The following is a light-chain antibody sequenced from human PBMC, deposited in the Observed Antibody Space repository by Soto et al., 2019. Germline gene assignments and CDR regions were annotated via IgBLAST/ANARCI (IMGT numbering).Light chain of an antibody. CDR2: GAS. V-gene: IGKV3-15*01. J-gene: IGKJ4*01. Sequence: EIVMTQTPATLSVSPGERATLSCRASQSVSSNLAWYQQKPGQAPRLLIYGASTRATGIPARFSGSGSGTDFTLTNSSLQSEDFAVYYCQQYNNWPLLTLGGGTKVEIK. CDR1: QSVSSN. CDR3: QQYNNWPLLT.